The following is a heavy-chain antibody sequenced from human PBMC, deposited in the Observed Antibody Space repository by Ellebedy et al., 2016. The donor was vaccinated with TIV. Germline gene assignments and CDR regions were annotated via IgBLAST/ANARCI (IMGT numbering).Heavy chain of an antibody. Sequence: GESLKISCEASGFRFSNFGMHWARQAPGKGLEWVAVISSDGSYTYHGDSVKGRFTISRDNSNNTLYLQMNTLRAEDTAVYYCAKPRVIGDYDVWGMDVWGQGTTVTVSS. CDR2: ISSDGSYT. D-gene: IGHD3-3*01. V-gene: IGHV3-30*18. CDR1: GFRFSNFG. CDR3: AKPRVIGDYDVWGMDV. J-gene: IGHJ6*02.